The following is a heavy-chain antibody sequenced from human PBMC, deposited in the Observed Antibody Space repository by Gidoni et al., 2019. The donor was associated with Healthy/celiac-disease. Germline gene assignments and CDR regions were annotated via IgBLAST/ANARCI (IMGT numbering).Heavy chain of an antibody. CDR2: ISDSGGST. CDR1: GFTFNIYA. V-gene: IGHV3-23*01. Sequence: EVQLLESGEGLVQPGGSLRLSCAASGFTFNIYAMSWVRQAPGKGLEWVSAISDSGGSTYYADSVKGRFTISRDNSKNTLYLQMNSLRAEDTAVYYCAKGSWELLGPSFDYWGQGTLVTVSS. CDR3: AKGSWELLGPSFDY. J-gene: IGHJ4*02. D-gene: IGHD1-26*01.